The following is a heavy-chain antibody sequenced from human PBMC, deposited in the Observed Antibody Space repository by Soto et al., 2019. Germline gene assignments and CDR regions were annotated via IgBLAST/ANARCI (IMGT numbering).Heavy chain of an antibody. J-gene: IGHJ4*02. V-gene: IGHV3-23*01. CDR3: ARDSADCASSSCYGFFGY. CDR1: GFTFSNYA. D-gene: IGHD2-2*01. Sequence: EVQLLESGGGLVQPGGSLRLSCAASGFTFSNYAMTWVRQAPGKGLEWVSAISGSGISTFYADSVKGRFTISRDNSTNTLYLQMNSLRAADTAVYYCARDSADCASSSCYGFFGYWGQGTLVTVSS. CDR2: ISGSGIST.